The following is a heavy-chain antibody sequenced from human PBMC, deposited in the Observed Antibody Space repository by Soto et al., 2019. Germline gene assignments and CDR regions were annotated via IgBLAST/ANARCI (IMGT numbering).Heavy chain of an antibody. CDR3: ARGGAPKRTIDY. J-gene: IGHJ4*02. D-gene: IGHD3-3*01. CDR1: GGSISSYY. CDR2: IYYSGSSNY. Sequence: PSETLSLTCTVSGGSISSYYWSWIRQPPGKGLEWIGYIYYSGSSNYNYNPSLKSRVTISVDTSKNQFSLKLSSVTAADTAVYYCARGGAPKRTIDYWGQGTLVTVSS. V-gene: IGHV4-59*01.